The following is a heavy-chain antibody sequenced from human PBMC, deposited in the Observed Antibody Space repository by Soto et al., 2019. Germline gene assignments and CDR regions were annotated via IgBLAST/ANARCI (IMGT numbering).Heavy chain of an antibody. CDR1: GFSLSTSGVG. Sequence: QITLKESGPTLVKPTQTLTLTCTFSGFSLSTSGVGVGWIRQPPGKALEWLALIYWDDDKRYSPSLKSRLTITKDTSTNQVVLTMTHMDPVDTATYYCAHSPLMVRGVTYFDYWGQGTLVTVSS. J-gene: IGHJ4*02. V-gene: IGHV2-5*02. CDR3: AHSPLMVRGVTYFDY. D-gene: IGHD3-10*01. CDR2: IYWDDDK.